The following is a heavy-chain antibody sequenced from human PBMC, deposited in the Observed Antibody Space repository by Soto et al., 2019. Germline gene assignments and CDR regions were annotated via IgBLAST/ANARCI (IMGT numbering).Heavy chain of an antibody. V-gene: IGHV3-74*01. CDR2: INSGGSDT. D-gene: IGHD3-10*01. Sequence: EVQLVESGGGLVQPGGSLRLSCAASGFTFSTYWMHWVRQAPGKGLVWVSRINSGGSDTRYADSVKGRFTISRDNAKNTLYLQMNSLRAEDTAVYYCVRVRGEYWFDPWGQGTPVTVSS. CDR1: GFTFSTYW. J-gene: IGHJ5*02. CDR3: VRVRGEYWFDP.